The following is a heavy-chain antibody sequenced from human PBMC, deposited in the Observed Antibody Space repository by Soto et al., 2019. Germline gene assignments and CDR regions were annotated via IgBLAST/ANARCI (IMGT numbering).Heavy chain of an antibody. J-gene: IGHJ4*02. CDR1: GDTFSFYT. V-gene: IGHV1-69*02. Sequence: QVQLVQSGTEVKKPGSSVKVSCKASGDTFSFYTINWVRQAPGLGLEWVGRINPIVSMSNYAQKFQGRVSWTADKSTSTAYMELRSLRSDDTAMYFCAASYGSGYRAFDYWGQGALVIVSS. CDR3: AASYGSGYRAFDY. D-gene: IGHD3-10*01. CDR2: INPIVSMS.